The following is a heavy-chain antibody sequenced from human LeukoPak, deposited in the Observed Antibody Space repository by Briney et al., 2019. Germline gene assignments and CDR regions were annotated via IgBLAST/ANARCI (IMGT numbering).Heavy chain of an antibody. D-gene: IGHD1-1*01. V-gene: IGHV3-23*01. CDR1: GFSFTNYD. J-gene: IGHJ4*02. CDR3: AKSHRYNDY. CDR2: ITASGGST. Sequence: GGSLRLSCAASGFSFTNYDMTWVRQAPGKGLEWVSTITASGGSTYHADSVKGRFTISRDNSKTTLYLQVNSLRAEDTAIYYCAKSHRYNDYWGQGTLVSVSS.